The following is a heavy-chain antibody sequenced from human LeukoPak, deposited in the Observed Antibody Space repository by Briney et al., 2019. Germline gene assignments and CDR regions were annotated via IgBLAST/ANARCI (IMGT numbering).Heavy chain of an antibody. J-gene: IGHJ4*02. CDR1: GGSFNNYY. V-gene: IGHV4-34*01. Sequence: SETLSLTCAVYGGSFNNYYWSWIRQPPGKGLERIGEMHPYGFTNVNPSLTSRVSISIDTPKNQFSLTLTSVTAADTAIYYCSRGSDESKTGDSWGQGSLVTVSS. CDR2: MHPYGFT. D-gene: IGHD3-9*01. CDR3: SRGSDESKTGDS.